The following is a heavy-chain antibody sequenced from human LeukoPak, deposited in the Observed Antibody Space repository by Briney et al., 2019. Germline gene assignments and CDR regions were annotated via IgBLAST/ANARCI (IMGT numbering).Heavy chain of an antibody. V-gene: IGHV3-23*01. CDR1: GFILSSHG. CDR3: ATTRPYGTTWAGAFED. Sequence: GGSLRLSCAASGFILSSHGMSWVRQVPGKRLEWVSTVSFRGGTYYTDSVKGRFSTSRDNSKNTLLLQMNCLRVEDTAVYYCATTRPYGTTWAGAFEDWGQGTPVTVSS. CDR2: VSFRGGT. D-gene: IGHD5-24*01. J-gene: IGHJ4*01.